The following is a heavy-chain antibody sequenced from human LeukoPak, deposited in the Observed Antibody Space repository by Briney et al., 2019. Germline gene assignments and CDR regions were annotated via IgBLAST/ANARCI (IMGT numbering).Heavy chain of an antibody. CDR2: IRYDGSNK. D-gene: IGHD3-22*01. CDR1: GFTFSSYG. V-gene: IGHV3-30*02. CDR3: AKDTDPYYYDSSGYLDY. J-gene: IGHJ4*02. Sequence: GGSLRLSCAASGFTFSSYGMHWVRQAPGKGLEWVAFIRYDGSNKYYADSVKGRFTISRDNSKNTLYLQMNSLRAEDTAVYYCAKDTDPYYYDSSGYLDYWGQGTLVTVSS.